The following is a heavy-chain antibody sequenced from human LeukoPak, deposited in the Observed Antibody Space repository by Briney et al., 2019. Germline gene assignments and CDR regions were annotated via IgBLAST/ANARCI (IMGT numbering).Heavy chain of an antibody. CDR1: GGSISSSSYY. CDR2: IYYSENT. J-gene: IGHJ4*02. CDR3: ARHDSSGWYNPFDY. Sequence: RPSETLSLTCTVSGGSISSSSYYWGWLRQPPGKGLEWIGSIYYSENTNYNPSLKSRVTISVDTSKNQFSLKLSSVTAADTAVYYCARHDSSGWYNPFDYWGQGTLVTVSS. D-gene: IGHD6-19*01. V-gene: IGHV4-39*01.